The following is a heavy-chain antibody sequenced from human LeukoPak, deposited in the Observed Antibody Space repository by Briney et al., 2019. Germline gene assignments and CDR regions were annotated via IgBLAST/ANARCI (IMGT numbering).Heavy chain of an antibody. CDR3: ATGGSMAHEGIHS. Sequence: GGSLRLSCVTSGFTFTSSAMSWVRQAPGKGLEWVATVSNTGGFTYHADSMKGRFTISRDNSKNTLFLQMKSLRGDDTAVYYCATGGSMAHEGIHSWGQGTLVIVSS. CDR1: GFTFTSSA. J-gene: IGHJ4*02. V-gene: IGHV3-23*01. CDR2: VSNTGGFT. D-gene: IGHD2/OR15-2a*01.